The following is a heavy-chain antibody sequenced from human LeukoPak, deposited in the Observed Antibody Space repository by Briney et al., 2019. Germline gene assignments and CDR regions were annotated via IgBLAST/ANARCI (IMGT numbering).Heavy chain of an antibody. CDR2: ISYDGSNK. CDR1: GFTFSSYG. CDR3: VKDMGIQLWLLFDY. V-gene: IGHV3-30*18. J-gene: IGHJ4*02. Sequence: GGSLRLSRAASGFTFSSYGMHWVRQAPGKGLEWVAVISYDGSNKYYADSVKGRFTISRDNSKNTLYLQMNSLRAEDSAVYYCVKDMGIQLWLLFDYWGQGTLVTVSS. D-gene: IGHD5-18*01.